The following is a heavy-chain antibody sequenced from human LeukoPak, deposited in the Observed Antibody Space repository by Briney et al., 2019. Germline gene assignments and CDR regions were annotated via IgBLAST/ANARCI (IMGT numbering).Heavy chain of an antibody. J-gene: IGHJ4*02. D-gene: IGHD5-18*01. CDR3: AKDGYSYGNYYFDC. V-gene: IGHV3-23*01. Sequence: GGSLRLSCAASGFTFSSYAMSWVRQAPGKGLEWVSAISGSGGSTYYADSLKGRFTISRDNSKNTLYLQMNSLRAEDTAVYYCAKDGYSYGNYYFDCWLQRTLVAVSS. CDR1: GFTFSSYA. CDR2: ISGSGGST.